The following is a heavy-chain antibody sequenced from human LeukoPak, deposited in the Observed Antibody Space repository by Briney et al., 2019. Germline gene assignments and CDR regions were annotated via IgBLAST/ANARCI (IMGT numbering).Heavy chain of an antibody. CDR2: INPNSGGT. CDR1: GYTFTGYY. V-gene: IGHV1-2*06. D-gene: IGHD3-22*01. Sequence: GASVKVSCKASGYTFTGYYMHWVRQAPGQGLEWMGRINPNSGGTNYAQKFQGRVTMTRDTSISTAYMELSRLRSDDTAVYYCARVHYYDSSGYNHATYYFDYWGQGTLVTVSS. J-gene: IGHJ4*02. CDR3: ARVHYYDSSGYNHATYYFDY.